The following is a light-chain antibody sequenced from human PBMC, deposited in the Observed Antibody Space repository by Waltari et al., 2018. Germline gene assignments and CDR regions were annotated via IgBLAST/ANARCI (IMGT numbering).Light chain of an antibody. J-gene: IGKJ1*01. V-gene: IGKV3-20*01. CDR3: QHYVRLPAT. CDR2: GAS. CDR1: QSVSRA. Sequence: DIVLTQSPGSLSSSLGERVTLSCRASQSVSRALAWYQQKPGQAPRLLIFGASNRATGIPDRFSGSRSETDFSLTISRLEPEDFAVYDCQHYVRLPATFGRGTKVEIK.